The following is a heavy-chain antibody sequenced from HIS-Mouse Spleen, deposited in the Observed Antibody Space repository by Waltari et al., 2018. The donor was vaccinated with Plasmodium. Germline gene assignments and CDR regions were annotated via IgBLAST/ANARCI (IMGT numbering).Heavy chain of an antibody. J-gene: IGHJ2*01. CDR3: ARDPQVNDWYFDL. V-gene: IGHV3-21*01. CDR2: ISSSSSYI. CDR1: GFTLRSHS. Sequence: EVQLVESGGGLVKPGGSLRLSCAASGFTLRSHSMNQVRQAPGKGLEWVSSISSSSSYIYYADSVKGRFTISRDNAKNSLYLQMNSLRAEDTAVYYCARDPQVNDWYFDLWGRGTLVTVSS.